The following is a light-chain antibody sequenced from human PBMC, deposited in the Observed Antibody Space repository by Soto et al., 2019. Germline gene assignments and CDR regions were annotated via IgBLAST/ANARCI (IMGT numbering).Light chain of an antibody. CDR2: DAS. J-gene: IGKJ1*01. CDR3: QLRSSWPGT. CDR1: QSARSS. V-gene: IGKV3-11*01. Sequence: EIVLTQSPATLSLSPGERATLSCRASQSARSSLAWYQNQPGQAPRLLIFDASNRATGIPARFSGRGSGTDFTLTISSLEPEDFVVYDCQLRSSWPGTFGRGTKVEIK.